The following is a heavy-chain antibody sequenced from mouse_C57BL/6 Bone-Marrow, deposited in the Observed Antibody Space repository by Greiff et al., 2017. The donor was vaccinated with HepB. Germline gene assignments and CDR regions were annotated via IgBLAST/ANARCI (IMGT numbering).Heavy chain of an antibody. Sequence: VQLQQPGAELVMPGASVKLSCKASGYTFTSYWMHWVKQRPGQGLEWIGEIDPSDSYTNYNQKFKGKSTLTVDKSSSTDYMQLSSLTSEDSAVYYCARLDLDYYAMDYWGQGTSVTVSS. V-gene: IGHV1-69*01. J-gene: IGHJ4*01. CDR1: GYTFTSYW. CDR2: IDPSDSYT. CDR3: ARLDLDYYAMDY.